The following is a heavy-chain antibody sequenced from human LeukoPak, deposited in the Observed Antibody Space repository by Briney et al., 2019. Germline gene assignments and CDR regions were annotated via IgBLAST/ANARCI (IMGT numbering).Heavy chain of an antibody. J-gene: IGHJ4*02. CDR2: ISAYNGST. Sequence: ASVKVSCKASGYTFTSYGISWVRQAPGQGLEWMGWISAYNGSTNYAQKLQGRVTMTTDTSTSTAYMELRSLRSDDTAVYYCARDRAAGFVVVPAAIAPDGEDYWGQGTLVTVSS. D-gene: IGHD2-2*01. V-gene: IGHV1-18*01. CDR3: ARDRAAGFVVVPAAIAPDGEDY. CDR1: GYTFTSYG.